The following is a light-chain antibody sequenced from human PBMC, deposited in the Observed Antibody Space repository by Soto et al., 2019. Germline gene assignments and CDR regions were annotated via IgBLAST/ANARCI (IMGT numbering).Light chain of an antibody. CDR3: SSDAGSNNYV. CDR2: EVS. J-gene: IGLJ1*01. V-gene: IGLV2-8*01. CDR1: SSDVGGDNS. Sequence: QSALTQPPSASGSPGQSVTISCTGTSSDVGGDNSVSWYQNHPGKAPKLMIYEVSERPSGVPDRFSGSKSANTASLTVSRLQAEDEADYYCSSDAGSNNYVFGPGTKLTVL.